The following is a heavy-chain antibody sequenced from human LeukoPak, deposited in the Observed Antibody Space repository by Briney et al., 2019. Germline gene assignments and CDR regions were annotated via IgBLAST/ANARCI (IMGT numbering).Heavy chain of an antibody. CDR2: ISWNSGSI. CDR1: GFTFDDCA. CDR3: AKDILRYFDWLSPDAFDI. Sequence: GGSLRLSCAASGFTFDDCAMHWVRQAPGKGLEWVSGISWNSGSIVYADSVKGRFTISRDNAKNSLYLQMNSLRAEDTALYYCAKDILRYFDWLSPDAFDIWGQGTMVTVSS. V-gene: IGHV3-9*01. J-gene: IGHJ3*02. D-gene: IGHD3-9*01.